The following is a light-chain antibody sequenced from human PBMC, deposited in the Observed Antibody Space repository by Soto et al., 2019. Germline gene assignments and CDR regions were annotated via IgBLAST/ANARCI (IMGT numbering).Light chain of an antibody. CDR1: QDISSY. Sequence: AIQMTPSPSSLSASVGARVTITCQASQDISSYLAWYQQKPGKAPKLLIYAASTLQSGVPSRFSGSGSGTDFTLTISCLQSEDFAPYYCQQYYSYPPAFGQGTRLEIK. J-gene: IGKJ5*01. CDR2: AAS. CDR3: QQYYSYPPA. V-gene: IGKV1-8*01.